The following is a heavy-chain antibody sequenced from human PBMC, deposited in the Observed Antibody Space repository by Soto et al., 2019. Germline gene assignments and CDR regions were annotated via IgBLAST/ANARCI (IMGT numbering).Heavy chain of an antibody. J-gene: IGHJ6*03. CDR1: GFTFSSYA. CDR2: ISGSGGST. V-gene: IGHV3-23*01. CDR3: ARGPPSGYGMYYYYMDV. Sequence: GGSLRLSCAASGFTFSSYAMSWVRQAPGKGLEWVSAISGSGGSTYYADSVKGRFTISRDNSKNTLYLQMNSLRAEDTAVYYCARGPPSGYGMYYYYMDVWGKGTTVTVSS. D-gene: IGHD5-18*01.